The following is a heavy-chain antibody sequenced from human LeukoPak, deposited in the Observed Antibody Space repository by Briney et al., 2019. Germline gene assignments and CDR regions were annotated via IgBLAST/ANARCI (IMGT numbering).Heavy chain of an antibody. V-gene: IGHV3-30*03. D-gene: IGHD6-19*01. J-gene: IGHJ4*02. Sequence: PGGSLRLCCAASGFTFNTYALHWVRQAPGKGLEWVAVVSYDGGAKYYADSVKGRFTISRDNSKNTVDLQMYSLRAEDSAVYYCARSLGSGWIHLVEYWGQGTLVTVS. CDR2: VSYDGGAK. CDR3: ARSLGSGWIHLVEY. CDR1: GFTFNTYA.